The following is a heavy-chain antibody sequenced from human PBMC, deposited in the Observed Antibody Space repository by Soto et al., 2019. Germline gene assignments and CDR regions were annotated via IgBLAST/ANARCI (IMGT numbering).Heavy chain of an antibody. CDR2: INQDGSEK. CDR3: VNDLTYCGSATVSDYNPTSDAY. CDR1: GFTFSSYW. V-gene: IGHV3-7*01. D-gene: IGHD3-10*01. Sequence: EVYLVESGGGLAQPGASLRLSCAASGFTFSSYWMTWVRQAPGKALEWVANINQDGSEKYYVDSVRGRLSISRDNAKNSLFLQRTSLRAEDTAVSYCVNDLTYCGSATVSDYNPTSDAYWGRGTLVTVSS. J-gene: IGHJ4*02.